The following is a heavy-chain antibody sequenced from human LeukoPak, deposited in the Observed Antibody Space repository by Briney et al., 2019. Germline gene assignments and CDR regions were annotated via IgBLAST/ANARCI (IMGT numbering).Heavy chain of an antibody. Sequence: SQTLSLTCTVSGGSISSGDYYWSWIRQPPGKGLEWIGYIYYSGSTYYNPSLKSRVTISVDTSKDQFSLKLSSVTAADTAVYYCFRDRHYDFWSGYSDWGEGTLVTVSS. V-gene: IGHV4-30-4*08. D-gene: IGHD3-3*01. CDR2: IYYSGST. CDR3: FRDRHYDFWSGYSD. J-gene: IGHJ4*02. CDR1: GGSISSGDYY.